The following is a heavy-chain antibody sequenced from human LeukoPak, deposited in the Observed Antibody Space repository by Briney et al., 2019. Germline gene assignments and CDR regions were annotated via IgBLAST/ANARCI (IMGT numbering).Heavy chain of an antibody. Sequence: ASVKVSCKVSGYTLTELSMHWVRQAPGKGLEWRGGFDPEDGETIYAQKFQGRVTMTEDTSTDTAYMELSSLRSEDTAVYYCATVLVPAAIVNAFDIWGQGTMVTVSS. J-gene: IGHJ3*02. CDR1: GYTLTELS. V-gene: IGHV1-24*01. D-gene: IGHD2-2*01. CDR2: FDPEDGET. CDR3: ATVLVPAAIVNAFDI.